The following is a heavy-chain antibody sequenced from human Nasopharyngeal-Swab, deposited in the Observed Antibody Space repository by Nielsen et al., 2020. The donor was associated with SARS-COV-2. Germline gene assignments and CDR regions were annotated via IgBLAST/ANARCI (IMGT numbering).Heavy chain of an antibody. CDR2: INHSGST. CDR1: GGSFSGYY. V-gene: IGHV4-34*01. CDR3: ASEGSTSPWNGYYYGMDV. Sequence: SETLSLTCAVYGGSFSGYYWSWIRQPPGKGLEWIGEINHSGSTNYNPSLKSRVTISVDTSKNQFSLKLSSVTAADTAVYYCASEGSTSPWNGYYYGMDVWGQGTTVTVSS. J-gene: IGHJ6*02. D-gene: IGHD2-2*01.